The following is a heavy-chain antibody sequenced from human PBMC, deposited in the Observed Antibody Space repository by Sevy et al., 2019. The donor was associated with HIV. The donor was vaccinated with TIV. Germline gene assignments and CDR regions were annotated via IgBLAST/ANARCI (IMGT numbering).Heavy chain of an antibody. CDR1: GFTFNSFA. V-gene: IGHV3-23*01. D-gene: IGHD6-13*01. Sequence: GSLRLSCAASGFTFNSFAMSWVRQAPGKGLEWVLSISGDGGSTYHADSVKGRFTISRDNSKNTLYLQMNSLRGEDTARYNCAKPRGQQLVRLGAFDIWGQGTMVTVSS. CDR3: AKPRGQQLVRLGAFDI. J-gene: IGHJ3*02. CDR2: ISGDGGST.